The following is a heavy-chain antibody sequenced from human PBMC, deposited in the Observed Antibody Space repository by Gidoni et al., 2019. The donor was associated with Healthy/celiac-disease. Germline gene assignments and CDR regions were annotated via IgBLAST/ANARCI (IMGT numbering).Heavy chain of an antibody. V-gene: IGHV3-23*01. D-gene: IGHD1-26*01. CDR2: ISGSGGST. J-gene: IGHJ4*02. CDR1: GFTFSSYA. Sequence: EVQLLASGGGMVQPGGSLRLSCAASGFTFSSYAMSWVRQAPGKGLEWVSAISGSGGSTYYADSVKGRFTISRDNSKNTLYLQMNSLRAEDTAVDYCAKVPHIVGATLFDYWGQGTLVTVSS. CDR3: AKVPHIVGATLFDY.